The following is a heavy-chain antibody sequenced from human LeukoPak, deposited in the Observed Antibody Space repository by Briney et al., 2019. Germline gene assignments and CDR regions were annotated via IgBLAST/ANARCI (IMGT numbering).Heavy chain of an antibody. Sequence: ASVKVSCKASGYTFTSYGISWVRQAPGQGLEWMGWINAGNGNTKYSQKFQGRVTITRDTSASTAYMELSSLRSEDTAVYYCASLGLLWFGELSQWGQGTLVTVSS. CDR3: ASLGLLWFGELSQ. CDR1: GYTFTSYG. V-gene: IGHV1-3*01. J-gene: IGHJ4*02. D-gene: IGHD3-10*01. CDR2: INAGNGNT.